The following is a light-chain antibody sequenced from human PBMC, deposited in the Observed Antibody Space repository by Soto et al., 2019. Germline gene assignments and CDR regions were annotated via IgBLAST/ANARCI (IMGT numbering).Light chain of an antibody. V-gene: IGKV1-39*01. Sequence: DIQMTQSPCSLSASVGDRVTITCRASQSISSYLNWYQQKPGKAPKLLIYAASSLQSGVPSRFSGNGSGTDFTLTISSLQPEDFATYYCQQSYSTLVTFGQGTKLEIK. J-gene: IGKJ2*01. CDR2: AAS. CDR1: QSISSY. CDR3: QQSYSTLVT.